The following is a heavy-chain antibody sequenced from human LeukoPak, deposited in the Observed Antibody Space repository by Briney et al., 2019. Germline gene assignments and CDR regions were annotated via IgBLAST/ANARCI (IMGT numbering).Heavy chain of an antibody. V-gene: IGHV4-59*01. D-gene: IGHD3-10*01. J-gene: IGHJ4*02. CDR3: ARGLSSTRRESDY. Sequence: PSETLSLTCSVSGASMGNFYWSWIRQPPGEGLEWIGYIDYTGSTSYNPSLKSRVTISIETSKNQFSLRLNSVAAADTAVYFCARGLSSTRRESDYWGQGTLVTVST. CDR1: GASMGNFY. CDR2: IDYTGST.